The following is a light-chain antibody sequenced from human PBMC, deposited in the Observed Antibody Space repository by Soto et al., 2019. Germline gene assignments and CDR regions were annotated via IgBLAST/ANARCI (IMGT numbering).Light chain of an antibody. CDR2: DAS. J-gene: IGKJ2*01. V-gene: IGKV1-33*01. CDR3: QQFYYLPYT. Sequence: DIQMTHSPSSLSASVGDRVTITCQASQDISNYLNWYQQKPGKAPKLLIYDASNLQTGVPSRFSGSGSGTDFTFTISSLLPEDIATYYCQQFYYLPYTFGQGTKLEI. CDR1: QDISNY.